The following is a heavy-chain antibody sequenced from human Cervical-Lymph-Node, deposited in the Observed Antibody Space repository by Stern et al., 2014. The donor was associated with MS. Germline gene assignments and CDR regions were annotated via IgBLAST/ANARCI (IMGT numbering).Heavy chain of an antibody. V-gene: IGHV2-26*01. J-gene: IGHJ4*02. CDR1: GFPLSNTRMG. Sequence: QVTLRESGPVLVKSTETLTLTCTVSGFPLSNTRMGVSWIRQPPGKALEWLSHLFSSDAKSYSTSLRSRLTISKDTSKSQVVLTMTNMDPVDTATYFCARTDEYYYDSSGSYSLYYFDSWGQGTLVTVSS. CDR3: ARTDEYYYDSSGSYSLYYFDS. CDR2: LFSSDAK. D-gene: IGHD3-22*01.